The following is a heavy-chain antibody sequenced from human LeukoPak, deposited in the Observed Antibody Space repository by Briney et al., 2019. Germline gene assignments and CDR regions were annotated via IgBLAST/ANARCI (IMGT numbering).Heavy chain of an antibody. CDR2: INPNSGGT. CDR1: GGTFSSYA. CDR3: ASSLWFGERRLPPYGMDV. V-gene: IGHV1-2*02. D-gene: IGHD3-10*01. Sequence: GASVKVSCKASGGTFSSYAISWVRQAPGQGLEWMGWINPNSGGTNYAQKFQGRVTMTRDTSISTAYMELSRLRSDDTAVYYCASSLWFGERRLPPYGMDVWGQGTTVTVSS. J-gene: IGHJ6*02.